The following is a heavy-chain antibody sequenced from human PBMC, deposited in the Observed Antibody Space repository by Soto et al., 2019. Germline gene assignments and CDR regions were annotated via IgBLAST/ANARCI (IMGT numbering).Heavy chain of an antibody. D-gene: IGHD6-13*01. CDR2: MNPNSGNT. V-gene: IGHV1-8*01. CDR1: GYTFTSYD. CDR3: AREYSSSWYRGNNWFDP. J-gene: IGHJ5*02. Sequence: GASVKVSCKASGYTFTSYDINWVRQATGQGHEWMGWMNPNSGNTDYAQKLQGRVTMTTDTSTSTAYMELRSLRSDDTAVYYCAREYSSSWYRGNNWFDPWGQGTLVTVSS.